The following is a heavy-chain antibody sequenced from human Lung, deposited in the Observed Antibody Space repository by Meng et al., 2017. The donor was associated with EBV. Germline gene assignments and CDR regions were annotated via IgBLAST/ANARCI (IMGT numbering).Heavy chain of an antibody. D-gene: IGHD2-21*02. V-gene: IGHV3-23*01. Sequence: EVQLLESGGALVQPGGSVRRSCIGAGSSFNTYGVAWVRQAPGKGPEWVAGIGGSGGIINYADSVKGRFTISTDKSKNTLFLQMTSLRAEDTAIYYCAKVEDCRGGACYSYNWFDPWGPGTLGNVSS. CDR1: GSSFNTYG. J-gene: IGHJ5*02. CDR2: IGGSGGII. CDR3: AKVEDCRGGACYSYNWFDP.